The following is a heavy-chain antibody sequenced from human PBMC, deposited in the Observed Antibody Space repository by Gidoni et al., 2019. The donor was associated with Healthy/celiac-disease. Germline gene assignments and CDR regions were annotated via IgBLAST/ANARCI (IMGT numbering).Heavy chain of an antibody. CDR3: ARGGCSSTSCYETGEI. CDR2: IIPIFGTA. J-gene: IGHJ4*02. CDR1: GGTFSSYA. D-gene: IGHD2-2*01. V-gene: IGHV1-69*06. Sequence: EVKKPGSSVKVSCKASGGTFSSYAISWVRQAPGQGLEWMGGIIPIFGTANYAQKFQGRVTITADKSTSTAYMELSSLRSEDTAVYYCARGGCSSTSCYETGEIWGQGTLVTVSS.